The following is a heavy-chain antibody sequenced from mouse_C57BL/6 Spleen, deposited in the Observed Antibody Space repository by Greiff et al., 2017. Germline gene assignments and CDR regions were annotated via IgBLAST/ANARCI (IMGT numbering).Heavy chain of an antibody. CDR2: ISSGGSYT. D-gene: IGHD4-1*01. V-gene: IGHV5-6*01. CDR1: GFTFSSYG. Sequence: EVQWVESGGDLVKPGGSLKLSCAASGFTFSSYGMSWVRQTPDKRLEWVATISSGGSYTYYPDSVKGRFTISRDNAKNTLYLQMSSLKSEDTAMYYCARTNWDYFDYWGQGTTLTVSS. CDR3: ARTNWDYFDY. J-gene: IGHJ2*01.